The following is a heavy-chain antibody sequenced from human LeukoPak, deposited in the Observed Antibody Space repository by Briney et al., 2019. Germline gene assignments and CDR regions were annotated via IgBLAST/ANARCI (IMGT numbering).Heavy chain of an antibody. J-gene: IGHJ5*02. CDR2: IYYSGST. CDR3: ARHTISCSFINCSPFDP. V-gene: IGHV4-59*08. Sequence: SETLSLTCTVSGGSISSYYWSWIRQPPGKGLEWIGYIYYSGSTNYNPSLKSRVTISVDTSKNQFSLKLSSVTAADSAIYYCARHTISCSFINCSPFDPWGQGTLVTVSS. CDR1: GGSISSYY. D-gene: IGHD3-3*01.